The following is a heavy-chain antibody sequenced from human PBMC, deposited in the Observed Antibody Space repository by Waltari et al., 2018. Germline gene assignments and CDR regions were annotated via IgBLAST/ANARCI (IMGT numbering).Heavy chain of an antibody. CDR3: ARINGWNHYYYYYGMDV. CDR1: GYTFTSYY. V-gene: IGHV1-46*01. J-gene: IGHJ6*02. Sequence: QVQLVQSGAEVKKPGASVKVSCKASGYTFTSYYMHWVRQAPGQGLEWMGIINPSGGSTSYAQKVQGRVTITRDTSTSTVYMELSRLRSEYTAVYYCARINGWNHYYYYYGMDVWGQGTTVTVSS. D-gene: IGHD1-1*01. CDR2: INPSGGST.